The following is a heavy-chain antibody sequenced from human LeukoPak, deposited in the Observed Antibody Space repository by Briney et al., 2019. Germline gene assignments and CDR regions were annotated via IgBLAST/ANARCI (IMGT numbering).Heavy chain of an antibody. CDR3: ARELGDAFDI. CDR2: ISSSGSTI. V-gene: IGHV3-11*04. Sequence: GGSLRLSCAASGFAVSSNYMSWVRQAPGKGLEWVSYISSSGSTIYYADSVKGRFTISRDNAKNSLYLQMNSLRAEDTAVYYCARELGDAFDIWGQGTMVTVSS. D-gene: IGHD7-27*01. J-gene: IGHJ3*02. CDR1: GFAVSSNY.